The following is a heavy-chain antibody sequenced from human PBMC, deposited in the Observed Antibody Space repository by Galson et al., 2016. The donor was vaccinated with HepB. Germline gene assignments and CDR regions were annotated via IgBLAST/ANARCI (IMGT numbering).Heavy chain of an antibody. Sequence: SVKVSCKAPGYTFTNYAMHWVRQAPGQRLEWMGWINPGNGDTKYSQKFQGRVTISRDTSARTAHMELSSLISEDTAVYYCAREGSYYTLDYWGQGTLVTVSS. J-gene: IGHJ4*02. CDR3: AREGSYYTLDY. CDR1: GYTFTNYA. V-gene: IGHV1-3*01. D-gene: IGHD1-26*01. CDR2: INPGNGDT.